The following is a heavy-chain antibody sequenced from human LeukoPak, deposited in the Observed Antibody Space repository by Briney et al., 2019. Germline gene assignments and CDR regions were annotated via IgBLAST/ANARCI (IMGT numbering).Heavy chain of an antibody. CDR1: GFTFSSYE. D-gene: IGHD3-22*01. CDR3: ASGPPYYYDSGGYFYFDY. V-gene: IGHV3-48*03. J-gene: IGHJ4*02. CDR2: ISSSGSTI. Sequence: PGGSLRLSCAASGFTFSSYEMNWVRQAPGKGLEWVSYISSSGSTIYYADSVKGRFTISRDNAKNSLYLQMNSLRAEDTAVYYCASGPPYYYDSGGYFYFDYWGQGTLVTVSS.